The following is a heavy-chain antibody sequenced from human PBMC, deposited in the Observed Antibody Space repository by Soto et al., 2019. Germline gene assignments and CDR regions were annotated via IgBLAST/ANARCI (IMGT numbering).Heavy chain of an antibody. CDR1: GGTFSSYA. CDR3: ARALYVMGGYDQYYYYYGMDV. J-gene: IGHJ6*02. V-gene: IGHV1-69*13. CDR2: IIPIFGTA. D-gene: IGHD5-12*01. Sequence: GASLKVSCKASGGTFSSYAISWVRQAPGQGLEWMGGIIPIFGTANYAQKFQGRVTITADESTSTAYMGLSSLRSEDTAVYYCARALYVMGGYDQYYYYYGMDVWGQGTTVTVSS.